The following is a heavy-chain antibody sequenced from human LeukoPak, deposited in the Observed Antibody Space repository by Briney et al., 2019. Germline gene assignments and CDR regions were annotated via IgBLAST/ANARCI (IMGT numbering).Heavy chain of an antibody. Sequence: PGGSLRLSSAASGFTFSSYAMTWVRQAPGKGLEWVSGISGSGGDTYYADSVKGLFTVSRDNSKNTLYLRMNSMRAEDTAVYCCEKRARDSSSWADCWGQGTLVTVSS. CDR3: EKRARDSSSWADC. D-gene: IGHD6-13*01. CDR2: ISGSGGDT. CDR1: GFTFSSYA. J-gene: IGHJ4*02. V-gene: IGHV3-23*01.